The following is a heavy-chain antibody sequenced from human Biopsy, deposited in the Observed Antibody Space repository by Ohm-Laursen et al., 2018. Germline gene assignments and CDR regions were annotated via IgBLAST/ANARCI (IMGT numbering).Heavy chain of an antibody. V-gene: IGHV4-61*05. CDR2: LSDTGTT. Sequence: SETLSLTCTVSGGSIGGSGDYWSWIRQPPGKGLEGIGYLSDTGTTNYNPSLRGRVAMSVDTSKNQFSLQLISVTAADTAMFFCARLFRLDDYWNDDPPDGFDVWGQGTMVTVSS. CDR1: GGSIGGSGDY. J-gene: IGHJ3*01. D-gene: IGHD3-3*01. CDR3: ARLFRLDDYWNDDPPDGFDV.